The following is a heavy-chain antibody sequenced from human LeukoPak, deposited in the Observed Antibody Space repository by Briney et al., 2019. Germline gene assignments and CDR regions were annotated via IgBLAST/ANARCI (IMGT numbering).Heavy chain of an antibody. D-gene: IGHD6-13*01. CDR2: ISSSSSYI. CDR1: GFTFSSYS. V-gene: IGHV3-21*01. Sequence: GGSLRPSCAASGFTFSSYSMNWVRQAPGKGLEWVSSISSSSSYIYYADSVKGRFTISRDNAKNSLYLQMNSLRAEDTAVYYCARDRVGIAAAGRAFDIWGQGTMVTVSS. J-gene: IGHJ3*02. CDR3: ARDRVGIAAAGRAFDI.